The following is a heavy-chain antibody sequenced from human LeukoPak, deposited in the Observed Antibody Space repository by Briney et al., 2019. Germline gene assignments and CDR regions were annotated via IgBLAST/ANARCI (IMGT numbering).Heavy chain of an antibody. J-gene: IGHJ6*03. D-gene: IGHD2-2*01. CDR3: AREGLVVPAAPMDV. Sequence: GGSLRLSCAASGFTFSSYSMNWVRQAPGKGLEWVSSISSSSSYIYYADSVKGRFTISRDNAKNSLYLQMNSLRAEDTAVYYCAREGLVVPAAPMDVWGKGTTVTVSS. V-gene: IGHV3-21*01. CDR2: ISSSSSYI. CDR1: GFTFSSYS.